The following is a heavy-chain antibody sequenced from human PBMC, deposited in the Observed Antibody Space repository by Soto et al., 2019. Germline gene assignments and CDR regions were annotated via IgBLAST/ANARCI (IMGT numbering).Heavy chain of an antibody. CDR1: GGTFSSYA. D-gene: IGHD2-15*01. CDR2: IIPIFGTA. CDR3: ARDSPLGYCSGGSCGARADAFDI. J-gene: IGHJ3*02. Sequence: QVQLVQSGAEVKKPGSSVKVSCKASGGTFSSYAISWVRQAPGQGLEWMGGIIPIFGTANYAQKFQGRVTITADESTSTAYMELSSLRSEDTAVYYCARDSPLGYCSGGSCGARADAFDIWGQGTMVTVSS. V-gene: IGHV1-69*12.